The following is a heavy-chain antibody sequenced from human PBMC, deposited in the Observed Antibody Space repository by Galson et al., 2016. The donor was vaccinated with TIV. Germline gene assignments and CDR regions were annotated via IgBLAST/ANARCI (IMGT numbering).Heavy chain of an antibody. CDR3: ATVAWFPGLSLDN. J-gene: IGHJ4*02. D-gene: IGHD2/OR15-2a*01. Sequence: SVKVSCKASGDSLSEIVIHWVRQAPGKGLEWMGGFDPEVQKTIYAQKMQGRVTMTADTSTDTAYMELGSLRLEDTAVYYCATVAWFPGLSLDNWGQGTLVTVSS. CDR2: FDPEVQKT. CDR1: GDSLSEIV. V-gene: IGHV1-24*01.